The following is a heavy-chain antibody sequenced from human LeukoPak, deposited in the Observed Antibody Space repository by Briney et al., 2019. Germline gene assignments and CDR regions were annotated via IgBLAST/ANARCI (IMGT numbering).Heavy chain of an antibody. CDR1: GFTFSDYG. V-gene: IGHV3-30*05. CDR3: AREWTYDFWSGYYTNYFFDY. CDR2: ISNDGSNK. Sequence: GGSLRLSCAASGFTFSDYGMHWVRQAPGKGLEWVAVISNDGSNKYYADSVKGRFTISRDNSKNTLYLQMNSLRTEDTAVYYCAREWTYDFWSGYYTNYFFDYWGQGTLVTVSS. D-gene: IGHD3-3*01. J-gene: IGHJ4*02.